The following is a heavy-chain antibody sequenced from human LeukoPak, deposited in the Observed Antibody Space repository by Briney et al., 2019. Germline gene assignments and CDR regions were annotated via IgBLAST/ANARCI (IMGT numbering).Heavy chain of an antibody. CDR2: LSGSGITS. Sequence: GGSLRLSCVASGFTFKNYALSWVRQAPGKGLEWVSSLSGSGITSFYPDSMKGRFTISRDNSKNTLFLQVNSLRAEDTAVYYCARHGREVDYYYYYMNVWGKGTTVIVSS. V-gene: IGHV3-23*01. D-gene: IGHD1-14*01. J-gene: IGHJ6*03. CDR1: GFTFKNYA. CDR3: ARHGREVDYYYYYMNV.